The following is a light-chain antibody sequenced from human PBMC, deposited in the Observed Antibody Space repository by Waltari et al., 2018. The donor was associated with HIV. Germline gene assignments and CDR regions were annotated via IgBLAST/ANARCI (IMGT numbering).Light chain of an antibody. CDR3: AAWDDTLTVV. Sequence: QSVLTQPPSASGTPGQSVTISCSCTSSNIGPNYVYWYQQFPGTAPKLLIYRNNKRPSGVPDRFSGSKSGTSASLAISGLRSDDEADYYCAAWDDTLTVVFGGGTKLTVL. CDR1: SSNIGPNY. V-gene: IGLV1-47*01. CDR2: RNN. J-gene: IGLJ2*01.